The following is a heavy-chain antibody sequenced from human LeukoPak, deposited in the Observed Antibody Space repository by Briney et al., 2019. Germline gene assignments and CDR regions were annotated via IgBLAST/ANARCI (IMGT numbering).Heavy chain of an antibody. J-gene: IGHJ5*02. CDR3: ARTKVGWNRNWLDP. CDR1: GGSISSYY. D-gene: IGHD1-1*01. Sequence: SETLSLTCTVSGGSISSYYWSWIRQPPGKGLEWIGYIFYSGSINYNPSLKSRVTISADTSKNQFSLKLSSVTAADTAVYYCARTKVGWNRNWLDPWGQGTLVTVSS. CDR2: IFYSGSI. V-gene: IGHV4-59*01.